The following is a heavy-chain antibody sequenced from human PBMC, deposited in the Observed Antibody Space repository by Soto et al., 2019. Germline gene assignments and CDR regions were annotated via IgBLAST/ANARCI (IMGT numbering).Heavy chain of an antibody. V-gene: IGHV4-34*01. J-gene: IGHJ4*02. CDR1: GGSFSGYY. Sequence: SETLSLTCAVYGGSFSGYYWSWIRQPPGKGLEWIGEINHSGSTNYNPSLKSRVTISVDTSKNQFSLKLSSVTAADTAVYYCARGRRRQNIVVVVAVFDYWGQGTLVTVSS. CDR2: INHSGST. D-gene: IGHD2-15*01. CDR3: ARGRRRQNIVVVVAVFDY.